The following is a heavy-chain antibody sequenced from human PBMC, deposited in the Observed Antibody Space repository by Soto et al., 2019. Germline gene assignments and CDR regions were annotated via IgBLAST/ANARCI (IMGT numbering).Heavy chain of an antibody. J-gene: IGHJ5*02. CDR2: IYHSGST. V-gene: IGHV4-4*02. CDR1: GGSISSSNW. D-gene: IGHD6-19*01. Sequence: SETLSLTCAVSGGSISSSNWWSRVRQPPGKGLEWIGEIYHSGSTNYNPSLKSRVTISVDKSKNQFSLKLSSVTAADTAVYYCARVLLAVASDNWFDPWGQGTLVTVSS. CDR3: ARVLLAVASDNWFDP.